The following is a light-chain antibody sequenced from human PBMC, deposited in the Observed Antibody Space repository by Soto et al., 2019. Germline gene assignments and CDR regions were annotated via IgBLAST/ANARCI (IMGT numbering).Light chain of an antibody. CDR3: QQRSNWPPVT. CDR2: DAS. J-gene: IGKJ4*01. CDR1: QSVSSY. V-gene: IGKV3-11*01. Sequence: EIVLTQSPATLSLSPGERATLSCRASQSVSSYLAWYQQKPGQAPRLLIYDASNRATGIPARFSGSGSGTDFTLTISSLGHEDFAIYYCQQRSNWPPVTFGGGTKVEIK.